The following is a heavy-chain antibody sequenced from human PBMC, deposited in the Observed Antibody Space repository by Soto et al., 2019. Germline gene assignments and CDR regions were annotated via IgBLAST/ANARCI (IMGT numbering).Heavy chain of an antibody. J-gene: IGHJ4*02. D-gene: IGHD2-15*01. CDR1: GYTFTGYY. Sequence: ASVKVSCKASGYTFTGYYMHWVRQAPGQGLEWMGWINPNSGGTNYAQKFQGWVTMTRDTSISTAYMELSRLRSDDTAVYYCARGPLYCSGGSCYSTTNFDYWGQGTLVTVSS. CDR2: INPNSGGT. V-gene: IGHV1-2*04. CDR3: ARGPLYCSGGSCYSTTNFDY.